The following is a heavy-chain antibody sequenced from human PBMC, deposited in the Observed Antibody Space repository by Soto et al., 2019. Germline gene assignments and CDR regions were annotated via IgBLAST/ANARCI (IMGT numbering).Heavy chain of an antibody. J-gene: IGHJ4*02. CDR3: ARGGWVAVGYFGY. V-gene: IGHV3-33*01. CDR2: IWYDGSDK. D-gene: IGHD6-19*01. Sequence: QVQLVESGGGVVQPGRSLRLSCAASGFTFSSYGMHWVRQAPGKGLVWVAVIWYDGSDKYFADSVKGRFTISRDNSKNTLFLQVTRLSAEDTAVYYCARGGWVAVGYFGYWGQGTLFTVAS. CDR1: GFTFSSYG.